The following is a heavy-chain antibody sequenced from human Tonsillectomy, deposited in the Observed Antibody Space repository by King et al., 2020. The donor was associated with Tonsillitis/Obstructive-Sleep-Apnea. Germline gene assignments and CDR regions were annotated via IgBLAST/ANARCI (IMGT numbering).Heavy chain of an antibody. CDR1: GGSISSGGYY. V-gene: IGHV4-31*01. Sequence: VQLQESGPGLVKPSQTLSLTCTVSGGSISSGGYYWSWIRQHPGKGLEWIGYIYYRGSTYYNPSPKSLVTISVDTSKNQFSLKLSSVTAADTAVYYCARTEHLYGSGSYQPPAFDYWGQGTLVTVSS. CDR3: ARTEHLYGSGSYQPPAFDY. D-gene: IGHD3-10*01. CDR2: IYYRGST. J-gene: IGHJ4*02.